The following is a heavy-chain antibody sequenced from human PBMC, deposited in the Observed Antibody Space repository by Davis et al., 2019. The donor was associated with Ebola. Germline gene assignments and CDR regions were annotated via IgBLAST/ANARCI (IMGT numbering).Heavy chain of an antibody. CDR3: ATLDILTAYIPYAMDV. Sequence: ASVKVSCKGSGYSFSDYYIHWVQGAPGKGLEWVGLVDPKGGKTVYAEKFQDRVTITADKSTDTVYMELSSLRYEDTGVYYCATLDILTAYIPYAMDVWGQGTTVTVS. D-gene: IGHD3-9*01. CDR1: GYSFSDYY. J-gene: IGHJ6*02. V-gene: IGHV1-69-2*01. CDR2: VDPKGGKT.